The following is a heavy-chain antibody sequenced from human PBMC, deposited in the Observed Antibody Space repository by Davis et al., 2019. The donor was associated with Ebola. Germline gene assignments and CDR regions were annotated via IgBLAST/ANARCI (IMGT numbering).Heavy chain of an antibody. D-gene: IGHD1-26*01. CDR2: INSDGRNT. Sequence: PGGSLRLSCAASGFTFSGYWMHWVRQAPGKGLVWVSRINSDGRNTNYADSVKGRFTISRDSSKNTLYLQMNSLRSEDTATYYCGRHYQEWDVFDSYMGVWGIGTTVTVSS. J-gene: IGHJ6*03. CDR1: GFTFSGYW. CDR3: GRHYQEWDVFDSYMGV. V-gene: IGHV3-74*01.